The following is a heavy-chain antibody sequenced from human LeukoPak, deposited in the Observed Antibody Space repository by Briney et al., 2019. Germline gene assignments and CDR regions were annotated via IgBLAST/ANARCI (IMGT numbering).Heavy chain of an antibody. CDR1: GFTFSSYW. CDR3: ARAGYSMDTEYFQH. CDR2: IKQDGSEK. V-gene: IGHV3-7*04. D-gene: IGHD5-18*01. J-gene: IGHJ1*01. Sequence: GSLRLSCAASGFTFSSYWMSWVRQAPGKGLEWVANIKQDGSEKYYVDSVKGRFTISRDNAKNSLYLQMNSLRAEDTAVYYCARAGYSMDTEYFQHWGQGTLVTVSS.